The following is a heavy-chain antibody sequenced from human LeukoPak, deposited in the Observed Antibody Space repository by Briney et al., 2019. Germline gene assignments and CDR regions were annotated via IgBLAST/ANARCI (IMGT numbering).Heavy chain of an antibody. D-gene: IGHD3-22*01. CDR2: TRDKARGYTT. J-gene: IGHJ3*02. V-gene: IGHV3-72*01. Sequence: PGGSLRLSRAAPGGTPSDHPLDWVRPAPGKGLEWGCRTRDKARGYTTEYAASVKGRFTISRDDSKTLVYLQMNSLRTEDTAVYFCARDGAEGDNSAFDMWGQGTVVTVSS. CDR3: ARDGAEGDNSAFDM. CDR1: GGTPSDHP.